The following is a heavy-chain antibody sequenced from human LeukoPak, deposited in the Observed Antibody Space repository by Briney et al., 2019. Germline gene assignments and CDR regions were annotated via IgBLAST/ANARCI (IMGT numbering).Heavy chain of an antibody. Sequence: SETLSLTCAVYGGSFSGYYWSWIRQPPGKGLEWIGEINHSGSTNYNPSLKSRVTISVDTSKNQFSLKLSSVTAADTAVYYCATRGDPDGIAAAGNWFDPWGQGTLVTVSS. J-gene: IGHJ5*02. CDR2: INHSGST. CDR3: ATRGDPDGIAAAGNWFDP. D-gene: IGHD6-13*01. V-gene: IGHV4-34*01. CDR1: GGSFSGYY.